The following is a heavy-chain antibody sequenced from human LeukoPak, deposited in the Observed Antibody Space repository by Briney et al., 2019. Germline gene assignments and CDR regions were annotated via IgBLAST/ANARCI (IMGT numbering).Heavy chain of an antibody. J-gene: IGHJ5*02. CDR2: INHSGSA. D-gene: IGHD1-26*01. V-gene: IGHV4-34*01. CDR1: GGSFSGYY. CDR3: ARGIGRINWFGP. Sequence: SEILSLTCAVYGGSFSGYYWSWIRQPPGKGLEWIGEINHSGSANYNPSLKSRVTISVDTSKNQFSLKLSSVTAADTAVYYCARGIGRINWFGPWGQGTLVTVSS.